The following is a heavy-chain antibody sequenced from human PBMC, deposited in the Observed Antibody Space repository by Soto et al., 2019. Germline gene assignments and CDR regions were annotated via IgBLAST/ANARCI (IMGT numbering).Heavy chain of an antibody. CDR1: GGSMSSISYY. CDR2: IYYGGST. J-gene: IGHJ5*02. Sequence: PSETLSLTCTVSGGSMSSISYYWGWLRQPPGEGLEWIASIYYGGSTFYNSSLKSRVTISIDMSKNQFSLKLNTVTAADTAVYYCARDGYYGSGPRGWFDPWGQGTLVTVSS. CDR3: ARDGYYGSGPRGWFDP. V-gene: IGHV4-39*02. D-gene: IGHD3-10*01.